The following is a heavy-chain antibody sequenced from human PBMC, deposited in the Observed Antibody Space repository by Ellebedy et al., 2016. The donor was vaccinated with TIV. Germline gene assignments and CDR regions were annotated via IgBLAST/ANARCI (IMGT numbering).Heavy chain of an antibody. V-gene: IGHV3-30-3*01. J-gene: IGHJ4*02. CDR3: ASSNWYGWGFDY. D-gene: IGHD6-13*01. Sequence: GESLKISCAASGFTFSSYAMHWVRQAPGKGLEWVAVISSDGSSKYYADSVKGRFTVSRDNSKNALFLQLTSLRVEDTAAFYGASSNWYGWGFDYWGLGTLVTVSS. CDR1: GFTFSSYA. CDR2: ISSDGSSK.